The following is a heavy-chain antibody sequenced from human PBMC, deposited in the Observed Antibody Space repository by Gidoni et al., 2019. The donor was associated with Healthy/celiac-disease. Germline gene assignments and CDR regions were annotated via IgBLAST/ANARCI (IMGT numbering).Heavy chain of an antibody. CDR2: INHSGST. CDR1: GGSFSGYY. D-gene: IGHD3-22*01. CDR3: ARDSSGSIVVGSNAFDI. J-gene: IGHJ3*02. Sequence: QVQLQQWGAGLLKPSETLSLTCAVYGGSFSGYYWSWLRQPPGKGLEWIGEINHSGSTNYNPPLKSRVTISVDTSKNQFSLKLSSVTAADTAVYYCARDSSGSIVVGSNAFDIWGQGTMVTVSS. V-gene: IGHV4-34*01.